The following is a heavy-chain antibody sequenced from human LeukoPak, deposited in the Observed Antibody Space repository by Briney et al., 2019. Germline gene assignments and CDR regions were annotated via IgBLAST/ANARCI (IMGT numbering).Heavy chain of an antibody. D-gene: IGHD2-8*02. J-gene: IGHJ4*02. CDR3: AKARLSTGWAYNDY. Sequence: GGSLRLSCAASGFTFVNFAMSWVRLAPGKGLEWVSAVVGDGTTTFYVDSVKGRFTISRDNSKNTVYLQINSLRDEDTAVYYCAKARLSTGWAYNDYWGQGTLVTVSS. CDR2: VVGDGTTT. V-gene: IGHV3-23*01. CDR1: GFTFVNFA.